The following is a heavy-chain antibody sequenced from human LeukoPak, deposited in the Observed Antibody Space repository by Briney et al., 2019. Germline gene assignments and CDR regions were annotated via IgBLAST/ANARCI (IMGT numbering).Heavy chain of an antibody. CDR1: GITVSSNY. Sequence: GGSLRLSCAASGITVSSNYMSWVRQPPGKGLEWVSIIYSGGTTYYADSVQGRFTISRDNSKNTVYLQMNSLRVEDAAVYYCARDPRTTGKSNYGMDVWGQGTTVTVSS. J-gene: IGHJ6*02. D-gene: IGHD4-17*01. CDR2: IYSGGTT. V-gene: IGHV3-53*01. CDR3: ARDPRTTGKSNYGMDV.